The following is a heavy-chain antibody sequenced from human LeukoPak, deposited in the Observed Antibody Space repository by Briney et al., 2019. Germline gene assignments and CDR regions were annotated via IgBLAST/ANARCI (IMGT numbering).Heavy chain of an antibody. CDR3: ARVVPELFRDDAFDI. V-gene: IGHV4-59*12. CDR1: GGSMSSYY. D-gene: IGHD3-10*01. Sequence: ASETLSLTCTVSGGSMSSYYWSWIRQPPGKGPECIGHIYYSGSPNYNPSLKSRVTISVDTSKNQFSLKLTSVTAADTAVYYCARVVPELFRDDAFDIWGQGTMVTVSS. CDR2: IYYSGSP. J-gene: IGHJ3*02.